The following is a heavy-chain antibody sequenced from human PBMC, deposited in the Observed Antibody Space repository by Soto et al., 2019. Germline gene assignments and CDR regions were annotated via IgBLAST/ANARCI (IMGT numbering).Heavy chain of an antibody. CDR3: SSGITGGEEILYFDWPFDP. Sequence: ASVKVSCKASGGTFSSYTISWVRQAPGQGLEWMGRIIPILGIANYAQKFKGRVTITADKSTSTAYMELSSLRSEDTAVYYCSSGITGGEEILYFDWPFDPWGQGTLVTVSS. CDR1: GGTFSSYT. CDR2: IIPILGIA. J-gene: IGHJ5*02. V-gene: IGHV1-69*02. D-gene: IGHD3-9*01.